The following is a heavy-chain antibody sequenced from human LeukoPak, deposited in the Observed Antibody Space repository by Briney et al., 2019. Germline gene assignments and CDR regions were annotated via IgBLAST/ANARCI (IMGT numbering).Heavy chain of an antibody. J-gene: IGHJ3*02. CDR3: AAPAGPGYAFDI. Sequence: ASVKVSCKASGFTFTSSAVQWVRQARGQRLEWIGWIVVGSGNTNYAQKFQERATITRDMSTSTAYMELSSLRSEDTAVYYCAAPAGPGYAFDIWGQGTMVTVSS. V-gene: IGHV1-58*01. CDR1: GFTFTSSA. CDR2: IVVGSGNT. D-gene: IGHD6-13*01.